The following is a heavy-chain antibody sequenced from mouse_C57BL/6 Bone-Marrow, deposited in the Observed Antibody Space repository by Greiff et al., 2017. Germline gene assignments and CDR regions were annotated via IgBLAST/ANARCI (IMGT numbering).Heavy chain of an antibody. Sequence: EVKVVESGGGLVKPGGSLKLSCAASGFTFSSYAMSWVRQTPEKRLEWVATISDGGSYTYYPDNVKGRFTISRDNAKNNLYLQMSHLKSEDTAMYYCARDAYYYGSSLYFDYWGQGTTLTGSS. D-gene: IGHD1-1*01. V-gene: IGHV5-4*01. J-gene: IGHJ2*01. CDR1: GFTFSSYA. CDR2: ISDGGSYT. CDR3: ARDAYYYGSSLYFDY.